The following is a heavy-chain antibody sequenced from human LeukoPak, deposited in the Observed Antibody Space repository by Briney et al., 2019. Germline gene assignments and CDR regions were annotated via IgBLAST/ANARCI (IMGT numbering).Heavy chain of an antibody. J-gene: IGHJ4*02. CDR3: ARGADTGSYGSLVYFDY. D-gene: IGHD3-16*01. CDR1: GYTFTSYG. CDR2: ISAYSGNT. V-gene: IGHV1-18*01. Sequence: ASVKVSCKASGYTFTSYGISWVRQAPGQGLEWMGLISAYSGNTNFAQKLQGRVTMTTDTSTSTAYMGLRSLRSDDTAVYFCARGADTGSYGSLVYFDYWGQGTLVTVSS.